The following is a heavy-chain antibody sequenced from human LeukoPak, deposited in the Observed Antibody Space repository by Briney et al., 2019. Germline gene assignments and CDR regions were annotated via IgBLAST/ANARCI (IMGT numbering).Heavy chain of an antibody. J-gene: IGHJ4*02. V-gene: IGHV1-2*06. D-gene: IGHD5-18*01. CDR3: ARPSHRGYGPLGY. CDR1: GYTFTGYY. Sequence: ASVKVSCKASGYTFTGYYMHWVRQAPGQGPEWMGRINPNSGGTNYAQKFQGRVTMTRDTSISTAYMELSRLRSDDTAVYCCARPSHRGYGPLGYWGQGTVVTVSS. CDR2: INPNSGGT.